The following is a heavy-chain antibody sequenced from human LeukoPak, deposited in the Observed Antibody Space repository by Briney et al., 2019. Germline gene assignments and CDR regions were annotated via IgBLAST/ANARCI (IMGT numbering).Heavy chain of an antibody. CDR1: GGSISSGDYY. J-gene: IGHJ5*02. D-gene: IGHD5-18*01. CDR2: IYYSGST. V-gene: IGHV4-30-4*01. CDR3: ARGPHRGYSYGYAGALAPQLNWFDP. Sequence: PSETLSLTCTVSGGSISSGDYYWSWTRQPPGKGLEWIGYIYYSGSTYYNPSLKSRVTISVDTSKNQFSLKLSSVTAADTAVYYCARGPHRGYSYGYAGALAPQLNWFDPWGQGTLVTVSS.